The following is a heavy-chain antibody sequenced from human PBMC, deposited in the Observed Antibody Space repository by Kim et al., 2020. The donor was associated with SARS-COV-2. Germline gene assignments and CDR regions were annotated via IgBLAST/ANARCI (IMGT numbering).Heavy chain of an antibody. CDR1: GFTFSDSS. CDR3: STLFHRSWSRTRYFAD. V-gene: IGHV3-23*01. Sequence: GGSLRLSCAASGFTFSDSSMSWGRQAAGGGLEWVSTISVGGGETFYGDSVQGRFTISRDDSKNTLYLQMTSLRAEDSATYYCSTLFHRSWSRTRYFADWGQGTLVTVSS. J-gene: IGHJ4*02. CDR2: ISVGGGET. D-gene: IGHD3-10*01.